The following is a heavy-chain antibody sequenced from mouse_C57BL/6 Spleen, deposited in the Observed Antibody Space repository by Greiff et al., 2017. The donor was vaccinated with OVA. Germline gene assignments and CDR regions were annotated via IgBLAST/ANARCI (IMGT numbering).Heavy chain of an antibody. Sequence: VQLQQPGAELVKPGASVKMSCKASGYTFPSYWITWVTQRPGQGLEWIGDLYPGSGSTNYNEKFKSKATLTVDTASSTAYMQLSSLTSEDSAVYYCARYSRGGYFDYWGQGTTLTVSS. CDR2: LYPGSGST. J-gene: IGHJ2*01. V-gene: IGHV1-55*01. CDR3: ARYSRGGYFDY. CDR1: GYTFPSYW.